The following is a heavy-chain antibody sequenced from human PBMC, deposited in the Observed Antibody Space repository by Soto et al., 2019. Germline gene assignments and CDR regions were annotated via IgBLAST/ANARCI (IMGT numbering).Heavy chain of an antibody. CDR1: GYTFTSYA. CDR2: INPNSGNI. Sequence: ASVKVSCKASGYTFTSYAMHWVRQAPGQGLEWMGWINPNSGNIGYAQRFQGRVTMTRDTAIRTAYMEVSSLRSDDTAVYYCARGRASGSYYLLDYWGQGTLVTVSS. CDR3: ARGRASGSYYLLDY. J-gene: IGHJ4*02. D-gene: IGHD3-10*01. V-gene: IGHV1-8*02.